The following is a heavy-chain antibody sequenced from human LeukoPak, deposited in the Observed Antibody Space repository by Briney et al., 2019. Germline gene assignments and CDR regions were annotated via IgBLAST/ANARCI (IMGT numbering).Heavy chain of an antibody. CDR1: GNYW. Sequence: GGSLRLSCAASGNYWMHWVRQVQGKGLVWVSHINSDGSWTSYADSVKGRFTISKDNAKNTVYLQMNSLRAKDTAVYYCVSFYETYWGRGTLVTVSS. J-gene: IGHJ4*02. CDR3: VSFYETY. CDR2: INSDGSWT. D-gene: IGHD2/OR15-2a*01. V-gene: IGHV3-74*01.